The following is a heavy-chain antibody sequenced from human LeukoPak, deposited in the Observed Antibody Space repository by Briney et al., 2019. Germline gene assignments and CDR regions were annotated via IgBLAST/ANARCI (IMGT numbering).Heavy chain of an antibody. J-gene: IGHJ4*02. V-gene: IGHV4-38-2*02. CDR1: GYSISSGYY. CDR3: ARDGSEYSSGWFDY. CDR2: IYHSGST. Sequence: SETLSLTCTVSGYSISSGYYWGWIRQPPGKGLEWIGSIYHSGSTYYNPSLKSRVTISVDTSKNQFSLKLSSVTAADTAVYYCARDGSEYSSGWFDYWGQGTLVTVSS. D-gene: IGHD6-19*01.